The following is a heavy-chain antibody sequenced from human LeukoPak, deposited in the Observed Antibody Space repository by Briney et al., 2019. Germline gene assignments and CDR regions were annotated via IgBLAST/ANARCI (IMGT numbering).Heavy chain of an antibody. V-gene: IGHV3-72*01. CDR1: GFTFIDHY. D-gene: IGHD2-15*01. CDR2: SRNKGNSYTT. CDR3: ARYSAH. Sequence: GGSLRLSCAASGFTFIDHYMDWVGQAPGKGMQWVGRSRNKGNSYTTEYAASVKGRFTISRDDSKKSMYLQMNSLKTEDTAVYYCARYSAHWGQGTLVTVSS. J-gene: IGHJ1*01.